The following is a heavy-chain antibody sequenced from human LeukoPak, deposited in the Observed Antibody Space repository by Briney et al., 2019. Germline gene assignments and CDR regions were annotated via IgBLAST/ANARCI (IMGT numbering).Heavy chain of an antibody. CDR2: IYGSSRT. Sequence: GGSLRLSCAGSGFIVSSNYMSWVRQAAGKGLEWVSVIYGSSRTYYADSVKGRFTISRDNSKNTVYLQMDSLRAEDTAVYYCAKDLEWEPDYFDYWGQGTLVTVSS. CDR3: AKDLEWEPDYFDY. J-gene: IGHJ4*02. CDR1: GFIVSSNY. V-gene: IGHV3-66*01. D-gene: IGHD1-26*01.